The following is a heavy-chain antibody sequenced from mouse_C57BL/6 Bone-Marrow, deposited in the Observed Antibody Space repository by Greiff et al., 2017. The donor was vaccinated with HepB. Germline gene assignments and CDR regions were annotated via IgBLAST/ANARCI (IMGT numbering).Heavy chain of an antibody. CDR3: AIYCYYVGF. Sequence: EVQLVQSGADLVKPGGSLKLSCAASGFTFTSYGMHWVRQTPDKGLEWVAYISSGSSYIYYTDTVKGRFTISRDNTTNTLSLQMSSLRSEDTAMYYCAIYCYYVGFWCRGTGITVS. D-gene: IGHD2-12*01. CDR2: ISSGSSYI. J-gene: IGHJ3*01. V-gene: IGHV5-17*01. CDR1: GFTFTSYG.